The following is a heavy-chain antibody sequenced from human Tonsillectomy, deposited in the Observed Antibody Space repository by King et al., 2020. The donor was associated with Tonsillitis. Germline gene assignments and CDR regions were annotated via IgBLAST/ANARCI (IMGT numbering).Heavy chain of an antibody. D-gene: IGHD6-13*01. Sequence: VQLVESGGGLVQPGGSLRLSCAASGFTFSSYAISWVRQAPGKGLEWVSAISGSGGSTYYADSVKGRFTISRDNSKNTLYLQMNSLRAEDTAEYFCAKVSQLVSYFDYWGQGILVTVSS. CDR2: ISGSGGST. CDR1: GFTFSSYA. J-gene: IGHJ4*02. V-gene: IGHV3-23*04. CDR3: AKVSQLVSYFDY.